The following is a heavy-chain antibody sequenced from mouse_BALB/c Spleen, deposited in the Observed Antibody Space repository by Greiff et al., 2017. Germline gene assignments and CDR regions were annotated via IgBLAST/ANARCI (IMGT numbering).Heavy chain of an antibody. CDR1: GFTFSDYY. CDR2: ISDGGSYT. D-gene: IGHD1-1*01. J-gene: IGHJ3*01. V-gene: IGHV5-4*02. CDR3: ARADYYGSSYKVPGFAY. Sequence: DVHLVESGGGLVKPGGSLKLSCAASGFTFSDYYMYWVRQTPEKRLEWVATISDGGSYTYYPDSVKGRFTISRDNAKNNLYLQMSSLKSEDTAMYYCARADYYGSSYKVPGFAYWGQGTLVTVSA.